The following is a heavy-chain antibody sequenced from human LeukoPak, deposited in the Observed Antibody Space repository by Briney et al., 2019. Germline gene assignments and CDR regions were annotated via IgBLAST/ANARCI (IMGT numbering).Heavy chain of an antibody. Sequence: GGSLRLSCAASGFAFSSYGMHWVRQAPGKGLEWVAFIHFDGSPKYSGDSVKGRFTVSRDNSKNTLYLRMNSLRPEGTAVYYCAKDQCTRASCDGYPGHWGQGTLVTVSS. CDR2: IHFDGSPK. V-gene: IGHV3-30*02. CDR1: GFAFSSYG. D-gene: IGHD2-2*03. CDR3: AKDQCTRASCDGYPGH. J-gene: IGHJ4*02.